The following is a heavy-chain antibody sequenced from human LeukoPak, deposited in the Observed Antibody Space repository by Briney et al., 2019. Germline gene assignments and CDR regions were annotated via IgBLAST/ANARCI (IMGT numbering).Heavy chain of an antibody. CDR2: ISGSGGST. D-gene: IGHD2-2*01. J-gene: IGHJ4*02. V-gene: IGHV3-23*01. CDR1: GFTFSAYA. Sequence: GGSLRLSCAASGFTFSAYAMNWARQAPGKGLEWVSVISGSGGSTYYADSVTGRFTISRDNSKNTLYLQMNSLRAEDTAVYYCAKDFVVVPARYFDCWGQGTLVTVSS. CDR3: AKDFVVVPARYFDC.